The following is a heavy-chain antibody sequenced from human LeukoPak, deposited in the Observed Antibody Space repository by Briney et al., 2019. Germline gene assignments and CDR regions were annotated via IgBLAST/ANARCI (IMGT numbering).Heavy chain of an antibody. V-gene: IGHV3-15*01. CDR3: ATYRTGYYYFDY. D-gene: IGHD3-9*01. Sequence: GGALRLSCAASGFTFSNAWMSWVRQAPGKGLEWGGRIKSKTDGGTTEYAAPVKGRFTISRDDSKNTLYLQMNSLETEDTAVYYCATYRTGYYYFDYWGPGTLVTVSS. J-gene: IGHJ4*02. CDR1: GFTFSNAW. CDR2: IKSKTDGGTT.